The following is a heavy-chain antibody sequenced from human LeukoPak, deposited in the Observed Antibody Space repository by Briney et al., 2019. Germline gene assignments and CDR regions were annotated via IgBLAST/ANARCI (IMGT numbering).Heavy chain of an antibody. Sequence: GRSLRLSCAASGFTFDDYAMHWVRQAPGKGLEWVSGISWNSGSIGYADSVKGRFTISRDNAKNSLYLQMNSLRAEDTALYYCAKCKGRLVATIFDYWGQGTLVTVSS. CDR3: AKCKGRLVATIFDY. J-gene: IGHJ4*02. CDR2: ISWNSGSI. D-gene: IGHD5-12*01. V-gene: IGHV3-9*01. CDR1: GFTFDDYA.